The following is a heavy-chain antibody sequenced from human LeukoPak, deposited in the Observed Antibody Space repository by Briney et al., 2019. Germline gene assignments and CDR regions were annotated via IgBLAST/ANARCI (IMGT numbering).Heavy chain of an antibody. CDR2: IYYSGST. D-gene: IGHD6-19*01. J-gene: IGHJ4*02. V-gene: IGHV4-30-4*01. CDR3: AREAGMAVAGTGDY. CDR1: GGSISSGDYY. Sequence: SETLSLTCTVSGGSISSGDYYWSCIRQPPGKGLECIGYIYYSGSTYYNPSLKSRVTISVDTSKNQFSLKLSSVTAADTAVYYCAREAGMAVAGTGDYWGQGPLVTVSS.